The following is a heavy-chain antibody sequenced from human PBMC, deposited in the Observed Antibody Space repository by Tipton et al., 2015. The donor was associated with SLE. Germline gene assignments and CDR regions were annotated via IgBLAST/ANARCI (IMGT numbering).Heavy chain of an antibody. CDR2: IYYSGST. V-gene: IGHV4-59*08. Sequence: GLVKPSETLSLTCTVSGGSISSYYWSWIRQPPGKGLEWIGYIYYSGSTNYNPSLKSRVTISVDTSKNQFSLKLSSVTAADTAVYYCASVYYYGSGSYFDYWGQGTLVTVSS. CDR3: ASVYYYGSGSYFDY. J-gene: IGHJ4*02. CDR1: GGSISSYY. D-gene: IGHD3-10*01.